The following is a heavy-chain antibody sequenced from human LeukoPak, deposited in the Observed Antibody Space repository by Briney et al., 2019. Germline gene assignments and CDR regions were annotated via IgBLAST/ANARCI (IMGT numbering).Heavy chain of an antibody. V-gene: IGHV3-49*03. CDR3: STDFWRFGFDY. CDR1: GFTFADYG. CDR2: IRGKALGWTT. J-gene: IGHJ4*02. Sequence: TGGSLRLSCIGSGFTFADYGLSWFRQAPGKGLEWVGFIRGKALGWTTEYAASVKGRFSMSRDDSKNIAYLQMDNLKTEDTAVYYCSTDFWRFGFDYWGQGTLVTVSS. D-gene: IGHD3-10*01.